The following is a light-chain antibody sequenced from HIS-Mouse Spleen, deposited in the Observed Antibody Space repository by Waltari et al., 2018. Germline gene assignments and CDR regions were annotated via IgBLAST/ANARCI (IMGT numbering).Light chain of an antibody. J-gene: IGKJ4*01. CDR1: QSVLYSSNNKNY. Sequence: DIVMTQSPDSLAVSLGERAPINCKPSQSVLYSSNNKNYLAWYQQKPGQPPKLLIYWASTRESGVPDRFSGSGSGTDFTLTISSLQAEDVAVYYCQQYYSTPLTFGGGTKVEIK. CDR2: WAS. CDR3: QQYYSTPLT. V-gene: IGKV4-1*01.